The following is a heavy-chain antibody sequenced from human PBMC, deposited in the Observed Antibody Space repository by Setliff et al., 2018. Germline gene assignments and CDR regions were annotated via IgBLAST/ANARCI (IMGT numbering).Heavy chain of an antibody. J-gene: IGHJ4*02. V-gene: IGHV3-30*04. CDR2: LSFDGSHE. D-gene: IGHD6-25*01. Sequence: PGGSLRLSCAASGFMFSDYDMHWVRQAPGKGLQWLAVLSFDGSHEYYGDTVKGRFTISRDNAKDTMYLQMTSLRAEDTAVYYCARGNSGGDYWGQGTLVTVSS. CDR1: GFMFSDYD. CDR3: ARGNSGGDY.